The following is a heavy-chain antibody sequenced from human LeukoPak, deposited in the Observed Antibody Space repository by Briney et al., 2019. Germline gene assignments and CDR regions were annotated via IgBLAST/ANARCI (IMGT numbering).Heavy chain of an antibody. Sequence: SETLSLTCTVSGGSLSTNTYFWGWICQPPGKGLQWIGGIYFSGYTHYNPSLQSRVIMSVDTSKNRFSLRLSAVTAADTAVYYCARHSPYMDVWNKGTTVIISS. V-gene: IGHV4-39*01. CDR3: ARHSPYMDV. CDR2: IYFSGYT. J-gene: IGHJ6*03. CDR1: GGSLSTNTYF.